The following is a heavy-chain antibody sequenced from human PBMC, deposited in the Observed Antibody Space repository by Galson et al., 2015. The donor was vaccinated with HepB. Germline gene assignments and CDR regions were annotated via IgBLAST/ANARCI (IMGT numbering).Heavy chain of an antibody. CDR3: ARGNFGVLWLSRGLGMDV. Sequence: SSYYWSWIRQPPGKGLEWIGEINHSGSTNYNPSLKSRVTISVDTSKNQFSLKLSSVTAADTAVYYCARGNFGVLWLSRGLGMDVWGQGTTVTVSS. V-gene: IGHV4-34*01. CDR2: INHSGST. D-gene: IGHD3-3*01. CDR1: SSYY. J-gene: IGHJ6*02.